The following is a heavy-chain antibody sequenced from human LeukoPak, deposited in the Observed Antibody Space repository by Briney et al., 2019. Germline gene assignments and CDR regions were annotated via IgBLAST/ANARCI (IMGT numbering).Heavy chain of an antibody. V-gene: IGHV1-69*13. D-gene: IGHD4-23*01. CDR3: ARSGRGDTVVTWGNWFDP. Sequence: SVKVSCKASGGTFSSYAISWVRQAPGQGLEWMGGIIPIFGTANYAQKFQGRVTITADESTSTAYMDVSSLRSEDTAGYYCARSGRGDTVVTWGNWFDPWGQGTLVTVSS. J-gene: IGHJ5*02. CDR2: IIPIFGTA. CDR1: GGTFSSYA.